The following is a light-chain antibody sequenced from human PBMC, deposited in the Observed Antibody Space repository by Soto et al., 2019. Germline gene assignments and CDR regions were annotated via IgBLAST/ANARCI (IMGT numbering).Light chain of an antibody. Sequence: DIVMTQSPDSLAVSLGERATINCKSSQSVLYSSNNKNYLVWYQQKPGQPPKVIIYWASTRESGVPDRFICSRSATYFTLTISSLQAEDVAVYYCQQYYSTPHTFGQGTRLDIK. V-gene: IGKV4-1*01. J-gene: IGKJ5*01. CDR3: QQYYSTPHT. CDR2: WAS. CDR1: QSVLYSSNNKNY.